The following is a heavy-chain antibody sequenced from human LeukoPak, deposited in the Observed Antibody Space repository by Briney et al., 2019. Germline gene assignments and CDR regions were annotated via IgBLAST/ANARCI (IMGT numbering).Heavy chain of an antibody. CDR2: INPNSGGT. Sequence: GASVKVSCKASGYTFTGYYMHWVRQAPGQGLEWMGWINPNSGGTNYAQKFQGRVTMTRDTSISTAYMELSRLRSDDTAVYYCARGSCSGGSCYSVWFDPWGQGTLVTVSS. D-gene: IGHD2-15*01. J-gene: IGHJ5*02. CDR1: GYTFTGYY. CDR3: ARGSCSGGSCYSVWFDP. V-gene: IGHV1-2*02.